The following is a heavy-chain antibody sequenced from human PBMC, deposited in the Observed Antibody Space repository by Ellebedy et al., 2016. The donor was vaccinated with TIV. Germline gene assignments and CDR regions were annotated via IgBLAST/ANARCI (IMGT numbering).Heavy chain of an antibody. D-gene: IGHD3-10*01. CDR3: ASPKRNLYDSGSHLVFGY. Sequence: ASVKVSXKAPRDTFRNYAISWVRQAPGQGLEWLGGIIPFFGTARYSQKFQGRVTLSADESTSTAYMELSSLRSEDTAVYYCASPKRNLYDSGSHLVFGYWGQGTLVSVSS. V-gene: IGHV1-69*13. CDR2: IIPFFGTA. J-gene: IGHJ4*02. CDR1: RDTFRNYA.